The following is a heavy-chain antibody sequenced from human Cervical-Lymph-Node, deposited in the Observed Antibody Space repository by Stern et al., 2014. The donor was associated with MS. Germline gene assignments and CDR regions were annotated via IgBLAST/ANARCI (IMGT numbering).Heavy chain of an antibody. CDR2: ITNVGST. Sequence: EVQLVESGGGVIQPGGSLRLSCTASGFTVSRDYMTCVRQAPGKRLEWVSLITNVGSTFYTDSVKGRFTISRDDSKNTVYLHMTSLRAEDTAMYYCARDTSSPERSDWWGQGTLVTVSS. CDR1: GFTVSRDY. V-gene: IGHV3-53*01. CDR3: ARDTSSPERSDW. D-gene: IGHD1-1*01. J-gene: IGHJ4*02.